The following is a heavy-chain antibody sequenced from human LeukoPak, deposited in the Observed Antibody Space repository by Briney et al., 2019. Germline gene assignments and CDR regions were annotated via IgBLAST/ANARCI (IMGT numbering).Heavy chain of an antibody. D-gene: IGHD2-15*01. V-gene: IGHV3-33*01. J-gene: IGHJ4*02. CDR2: IWYDGSNK. CDR3: ARDRFGGYCSGGSCYYFDY. CDR1: GFTFSSYG. Sequence: GGSLRLSCAASGFTFSSYGMHWVRQAPGKGLEWVAVIWYDGSNKYYADSVKGRFTISRDNSKNTLYLQMNSLRAEDTAVYYYARDRFGGYCSGGSCYYFDYWGQGTLVTVSS.